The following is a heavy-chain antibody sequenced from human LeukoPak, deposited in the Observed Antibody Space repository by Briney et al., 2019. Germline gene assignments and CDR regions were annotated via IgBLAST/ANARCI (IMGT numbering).Heavy chain of an antibody. Sequence: NASETLSLTCSVPGVSIRSFYWSWIRQPPGRGLEWLGYFYQSGGTNYNPSLKSRVTMSVDTSKNQVSLKMTSVTAADTAVYYCAKSFSSSWYGGRLFDSWGQGTLVIVSS. J-gene: IGHJ4*02. CDR3: AKSFSSSWYGGRLFDS. CDR2: FYQSGGT. CDR1: GVSIRSFY. V-gene: IGHV4-59*13. D-gene: IGHD6-13*01.